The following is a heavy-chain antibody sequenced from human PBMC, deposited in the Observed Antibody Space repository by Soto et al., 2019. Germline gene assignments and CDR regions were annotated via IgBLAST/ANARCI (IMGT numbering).Heavy chain of an antibody. CDR2: LSDSGLSI. J-gene: IGHJ4*02. V-gene: IGHV3-23*01. CDR3: AKVSSSWYAGFFDL. CDR1: GFTFISHA. D-gene: IGHD6-13*01. Sequence: PGGSLSHPCPASGFTFISHAMSWVRQATGKGLEWFSGLSDSGLSIYYEDSVKDRFTISRDTSKNTLYLQIPTLRAEDTAVYYCAKVSSSWYAGFFDLWGQGTLVTVSS.